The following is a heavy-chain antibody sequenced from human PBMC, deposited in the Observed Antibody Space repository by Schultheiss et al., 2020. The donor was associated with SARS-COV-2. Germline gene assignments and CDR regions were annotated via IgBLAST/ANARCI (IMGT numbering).Heavy chain of an antibody. V-gene: IGHV4-61*02. D-gene: IGHD2-15*01. J-gene: IGHJ4*02. CDR1: GGSISSGSYY. Sequence: SETLSLTCTVSGGSISSGSYYWSWIRQPAGKGLEWIGRIYTSGSTNYNPSLKSRLTISVDTSKNQFSLKLSSVTAADTAVYYCARDPYGDSPPDFWGQGTLVTVSS. CDR2: IYTSGST. CDR3: ARDPYGDSPPDF.